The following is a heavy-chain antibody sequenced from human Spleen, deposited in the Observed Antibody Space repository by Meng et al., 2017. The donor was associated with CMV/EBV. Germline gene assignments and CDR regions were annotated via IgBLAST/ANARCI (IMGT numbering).Heavy chain of an antibody. CDR2: ISSSSSYI. CDR1: GFTFSSYA. CDR3: APDGTVITD. J-gene: IGHJ4*02. Sequence: GESLKISCAASGFTFSSYAMSWVRQAPGKGLEWVSSISSSSSYIYYADSVKGRFTISRDNAKNSLYLQMNSLRAEDTAVYYCAPDGTVITDWGQGTLVTVSS. D-gene: IGHD4-11*01. V-gene: IGHV3-21*01.